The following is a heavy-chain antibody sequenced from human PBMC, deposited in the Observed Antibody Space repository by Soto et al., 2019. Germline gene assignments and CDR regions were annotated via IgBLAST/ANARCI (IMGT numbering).Heavy chain of an antibody. D-gene: IGHD5-18*01. CDR1: GFIFGAYG. CDR3: ARDLYSYGYPDY. J-gene: IGHJ4*02. V-gene: IGHV3-30*03. CDR2: MSYDGSRK. Sequence: QVHLVESGGGVVQPGRSLRLSCAASGFIFGAYGMHWVRQAPGKGLEWVAVMSYDGSRKYYADSVKGRFTISRDNYNNTLSLEMNSLKTEDTAVYYCARDLYSYGYPDYWGQGTLVTVSS.